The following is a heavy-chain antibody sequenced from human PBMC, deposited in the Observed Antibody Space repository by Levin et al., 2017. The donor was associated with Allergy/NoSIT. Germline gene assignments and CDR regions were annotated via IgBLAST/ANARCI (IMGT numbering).Heavy chain of an antibody. CDR2: ISSSGGST. CDR3: AKVFASITIFGADDY. D-gene: IGHD3-3*01. J-gene: IGHJ4*02. Sequence: PGGSLRLSCAASGFTFSSYAMNWVRQAPGKGLEWVSGISSSGGSTYYADSVKGRFTISRDNSKNTLYLQMNSLGAEDTAVYYCAKVFASITIFGADDYWGQGTLVTVSS. V-gene: IGHV3-23*01. CDR1: GFTFSSYA.